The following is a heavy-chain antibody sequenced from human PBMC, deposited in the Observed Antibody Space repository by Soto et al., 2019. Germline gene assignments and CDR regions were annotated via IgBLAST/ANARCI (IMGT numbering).Heavy chain of an antibody. J-gene: IGHJ5*02. D-gene: IGHD2-15*01. CDR2: INAGNGNT. CDR3: ARDPMYCSGGSCYSPGNNWFDP. Sequence: ASVKVSCKASGYTFTSYAMHWVRQAPGQRLEWMGWINAGNGNTKYSQKFQGRVTITRDTSASTAYMELSSLRSEDTAVYYCARDPMYCSGGSCYSPGNNWFDPWGQGTLVTVSS. V-gene: IGHV1-3*01. CDR1: GYTFTSYA.